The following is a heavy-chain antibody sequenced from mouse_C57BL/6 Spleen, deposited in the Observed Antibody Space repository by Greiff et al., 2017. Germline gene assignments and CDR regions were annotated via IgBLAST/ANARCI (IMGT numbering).Heavy chain of an antibody. CDR2: IWWDDDK. D-gene: IGHD1-1*01. V-gene: IGHV8-8*01. J-gene: IGHJ1*03. CDR1: GFSLSTFGMG. Sequence: QVTLKVSGPGLLQPSPPLSLSCSFSGFSLSTFGMGVGWIRQPSGQGLVWLAHIWWDDDKYYHPALKSPLTISKDTSKTQVFLQIAHVDTADTATYYCARIDLTTVGARYFDGWGTGTTVTVSS. CDR3: ARIDLTTVGARYFDG.